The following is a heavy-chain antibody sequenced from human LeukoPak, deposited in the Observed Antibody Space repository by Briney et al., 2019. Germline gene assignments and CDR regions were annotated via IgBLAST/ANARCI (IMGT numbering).Heavy chain of an antibody. V-gene: IGHV4-59*08. D-gene: IGHD4-17*01. J-gene: IGHJ2*01. Sequence: SETLSLTCNVSGASITSNYWSWIRQPPGKGLEWICYIFYIGNTDYNPSLKSRVTISLDMSKTQFSLKLNSVTAADTAVYYCARLLRSVTTSAIWYFDLWGRGTLVTVSS. CDR3: ARLLRSVTTSAIWYFDL. CDR1: GASITSNY. CDR2: IFYIGNT.